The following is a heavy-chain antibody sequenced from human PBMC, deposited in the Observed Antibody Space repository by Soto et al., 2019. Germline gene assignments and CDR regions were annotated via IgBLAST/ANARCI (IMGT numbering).Heavy chain of an antibody. V-gene: IGHV1-2*04. CDR3: SILGGVVATTYFDY. CDR1: VYTFTGYY. Sequence: ASVKVSCKASVYTFTGYYMHWVRQAPGQGLEWMGWINPNSGGTNYAQKFQGWVTMTRDTSISTAYMELSRLRSDDTAVYYCSILGGVVATTYFDYWGQGTLVTVSS. D-gene: IGHD5-12*01. CDR2: INPNSGGT. J-gene: IGHJ4*02.